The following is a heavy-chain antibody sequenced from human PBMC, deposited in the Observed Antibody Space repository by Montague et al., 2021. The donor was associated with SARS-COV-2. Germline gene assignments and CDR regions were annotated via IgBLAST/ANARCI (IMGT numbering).Heavy chain of an antibody. CDR2: IYWDGGQ. J-gene: IGHJ3*01. CDR1: GFSLNTDGVG. D-gene: IGHD3-3*01. Sequence: PALVKPTQTLTLTCVFSGFSLNTDGVGVAWIRRPPGKALEWLALIYWDGGQRYSPSLKTRVTITKDTSRNRVVLTMTNLDPVDTATYYCARRYDFYRAEAFDVWGQGTMVTVSS. V-gene: IGHV2-5*02. CDR3: ARRYDFYRAEAFDV.